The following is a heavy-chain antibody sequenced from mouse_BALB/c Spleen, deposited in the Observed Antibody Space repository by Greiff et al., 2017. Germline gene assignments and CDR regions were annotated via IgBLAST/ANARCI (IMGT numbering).Heavy chain of an antibody. CDR1: GFTFSSYT. CDR3: TRDDYDGFFAY. V-gene: IGHV5-6-4*01. J-gene: IGHJ3*01. CDR2: ISSGGSYT. Sequence: EVQVVESGGGLVKPGGSLKLSCAASGFTFSSYTMSWVRQTPEKRLEWVATISSGGSYTYYPDSVKGRFTISRDNAKNTLYLQMSSLKSEDTAMYYCTRDDYDGFFAYWGQGTLVTVSA. D-gene: IGHD2-4*01.